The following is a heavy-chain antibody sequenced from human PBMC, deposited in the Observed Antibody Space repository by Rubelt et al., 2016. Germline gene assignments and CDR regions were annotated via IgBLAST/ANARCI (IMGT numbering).Heavy chain of an antibody. J-gene: IGHJ6*02. D-gene: IGHD5-18*01. CDR3: ATGLDTAMVYYYGMDV. Sequence: IYAQKFQGRGTMTEDTSTDTAYMELSSLRSEDTAVYYCATGLDTAMVYYYGMDVWGQGTTVTVSS. V-gene: IGHV1-24*01.